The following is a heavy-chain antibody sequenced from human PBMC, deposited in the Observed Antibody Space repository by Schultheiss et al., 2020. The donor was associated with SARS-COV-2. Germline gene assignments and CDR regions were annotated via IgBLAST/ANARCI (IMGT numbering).Heavy chain of an antibody. J-gene: IGHJ6*02. CDR2: INHSGST. Sequence: SETLSLTCAVSGGSISSSNWWSWVRQPPGKGLEWIGEINHSGSTNYNPSLKSRVTISRDTSKNQFSLKLSSVTAADTAVYYCARVKVGYSSSWYPTHYYGMDVWGQGTTVTVSS. CDR3: ARVKVGYSSSWYPTHYYGMDV. D-gene: IGHD6-13*01. V-gene: IGHV4-4*02. CDR1: GGSISSSNW.